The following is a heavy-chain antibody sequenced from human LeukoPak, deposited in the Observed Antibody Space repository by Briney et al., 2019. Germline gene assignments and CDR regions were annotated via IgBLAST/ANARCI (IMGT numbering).Heavy chain of an antibody. V-gene: IGHV1-2*02. CDR2: INPNSGGT. Sequence: GASVKVSCKASGYTLTTQAINWVRQAPGQGLEWMGWINPNSGGTYYAQKFQGRVTMTRDTSISTAYMELSRLTSDDTAVYYCARDNYNWGNDYWGQGTLVTVSS. CDR1: GYTLTTQA. CDR3: ARDNYNWGNDY. J-gene: IGHJ4*02. D-gene: IGHD3-16*01.